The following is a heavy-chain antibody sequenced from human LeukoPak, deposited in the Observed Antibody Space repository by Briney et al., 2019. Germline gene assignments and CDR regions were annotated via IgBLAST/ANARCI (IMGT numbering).Heavy chain of an antibody. Sequence: SVKVSCKASGGTFSGYAISWVRQAPGRGLEWMGRIIPIFGTANYAQKFQGRVTITTDESTSTAYMELSSLRSEDTAVYYCARVPAFGSSGYIDYWGQGTLVTVSS. J-gene: IGHJ4*02. CDR1: GGTFSGYA. D-gene: IGHD3-22*01. V-gene: IGHV1-69*05. CDR3: ARVPAFGSSGYIDY. CDR2: IIPIFGTA.